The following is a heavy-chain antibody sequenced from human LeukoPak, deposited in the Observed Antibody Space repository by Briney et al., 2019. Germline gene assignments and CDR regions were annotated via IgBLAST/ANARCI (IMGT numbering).Heavy chain of an antibody. D-gene: IGHD4-23*01. CDR2: ISYDGSNK. CDR3: AREDDNGGNSDFDY. J-gene: IGHJ4*02. CDR1: GFTFSSYA. Sequence: GKSLRLSCAASGFTFSSYAMHWVRQAPGKGLEWVAVISYDGSNKYYADSVKSRFTISRDNSKNTLYLQMNSLRAEDTAVYYCAREDDNGGNSDFDYWGQGTLVTVSS. V-gene: IGHV3-30-3*01.